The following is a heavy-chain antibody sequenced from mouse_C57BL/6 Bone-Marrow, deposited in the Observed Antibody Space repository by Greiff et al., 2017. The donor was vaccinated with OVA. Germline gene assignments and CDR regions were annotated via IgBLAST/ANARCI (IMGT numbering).Heavy chain of an antibody. CDR2: IDPENGDT. Sequence: EVQLQQSGAELVRPGASVTLSCTASGFNIKDDYMHWVKQRPEQGLEWIGWIDPENGDTEYASKFQGKATITADTSSNTAYLQLSSLTSEDTAVYYCTLYGYFDYWGQGTTLTVSS. D-gene: IGHD1-1*02. CDR3: TLYGYFDY. V-gene: IGHV14-4*01. J-gene: IGHJ2*01. CDR1: GFNIKDDY.